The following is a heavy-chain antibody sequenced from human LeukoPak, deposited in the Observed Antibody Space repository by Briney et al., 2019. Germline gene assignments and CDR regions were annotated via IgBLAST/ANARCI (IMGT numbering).Heavy chain of an antibody. V-gene: IGHV4-4*07. Sequence: SETLSLTCTVSGDSMSDSYWSWIRQPARKGLEWIGRIYASGSTNYNPSLKSRVTLSVDTSSNQFSLTLSSVTAADTAVYHCARDIRSHNGPGGYYYYYMDVWGKGTTVTVSS. D-gene: IGHD2-8*01. J-gene: IGHJ6*03. CDR2: IYASGST. CDR3: ARDIRSHNGPGGYYYYYMDV. CDR1: GDSMSDSY.